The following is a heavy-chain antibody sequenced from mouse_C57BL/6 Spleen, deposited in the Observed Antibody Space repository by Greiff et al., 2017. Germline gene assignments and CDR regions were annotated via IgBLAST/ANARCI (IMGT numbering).Heavy chain of an antibody. V-gene: IGHV5-6*01. D-gene: IGHD1-1*01. CDR3: ASLYYYGSSSVDY. J-gene: IGHJ2*01. CDR1: GFTFSSYG. CDR2: ISSGGSYT. Sequence: EVQVVEPGGDLVKPGGSLKLSCAASGFTFSSYGMPWVRQTPDKRLEWVATISSGGSYTYYPDSVKGRFTISGDNAKNTLYLQMSSLKSEDTAMYYCASLYYYGSSSVDYWGQGTTLTVSS.